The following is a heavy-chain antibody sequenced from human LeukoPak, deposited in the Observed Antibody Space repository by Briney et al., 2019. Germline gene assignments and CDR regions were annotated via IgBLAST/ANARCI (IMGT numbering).Heavy chain of an antibody. Sequence: ASVKVSCKASGYTFTGYYMHWVRQAPGQGLEWMGWINPNSGGTNYAQKFQGWVTMTRDTSISTAYMELSRLRSEDTAVYYCARGQPMVRGVGPLYYFDYWGQGTLVTVSS. D-gene: IGHD3-10*01. CDR1: GYTFTGYY. CDR3: ARGQPMVRGVGPLYYFDY. J-gene: IGHJ4*02. CDR2: INPNSGGT. V-gene: IGHV1-2*04.